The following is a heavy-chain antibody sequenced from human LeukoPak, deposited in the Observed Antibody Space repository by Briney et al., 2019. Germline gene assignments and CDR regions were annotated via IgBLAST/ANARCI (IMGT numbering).Heavy chain of an antibody. Sequence: GTSLRLSCAGSGFRFSTYGMHWVRQAPGKGLEWLGYVWFDGSNSDYVAPLKGRFTISRDNSKNTVFLRMNSLRAEDTAVYHCARFAGSDYTGSFDLWGQGTPVTVSS. CDR1: GFRFSTYG. CDR3: ARFAGSDYTGSFDL. J-gene: IGHJ4*02. D-gene: IGHD3-10*01. V-gene: IGHV3-33*01. CDR2: VWFDGSNS.